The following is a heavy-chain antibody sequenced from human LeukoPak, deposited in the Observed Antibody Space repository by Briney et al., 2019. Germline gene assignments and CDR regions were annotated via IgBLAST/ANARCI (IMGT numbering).Heavy chain of an antibody. CDR2: IYYSGST. J-gene: IGHJ6*03. V-gene: IGHV4-39*01. D-gene: IGHD2-2*01. CDR1: GGSISSSSYY. CDR3: ARVIVVVPAAFYYYYYMDV. Sequence: SETLSLTCTVSGGSISSSSYYWGWIRQPPGKGLEWIGSIYYSGSTYYNPSLKSRVTISVDTSKNQFSLKLSSVTAADTAVYYCARVIVVVPAAFYYYYYMDVWGKETTVTISS.